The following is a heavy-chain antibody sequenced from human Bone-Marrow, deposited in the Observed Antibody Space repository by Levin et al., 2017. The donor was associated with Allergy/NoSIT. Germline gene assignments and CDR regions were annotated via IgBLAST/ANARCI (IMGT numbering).Heavy chain of an antibody. CDR1: GAAALNDYY. D-gene: IGHD3-3*02. J-gene: IGHJ5*02. CDR2: YFYSGST. CDR3: ERVGARGINWFDP. V-gene: IGHV4-59*02. Sequence: PSETLSLTCSVSGAAALNDYYWTWVRQSPEKGLEWIGYYFYSGSTNYNPSLKSRVTISVDTSKMEVYLRLTSVTAADTAIYYCERVGARGINWFDPWGPGILVTVSS.